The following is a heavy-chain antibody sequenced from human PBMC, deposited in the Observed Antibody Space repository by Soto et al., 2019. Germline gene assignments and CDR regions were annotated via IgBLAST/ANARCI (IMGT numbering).Heavy chain of an antibody. D-gene: IGHD6-13*01. V-gene: IGHV5-51*01. CDR2: IYPGDSDT. Sequence: PGESLKISCKGSGYSFTSYWIGWVRQMPGKGLEWMGIIYPGDSDTRYSPSFQGQVTISADKSISTAYLQWSSLKASDTAMYYCARHGIAAAGTVYYYGMDVWGQGTTVTVSS. J-gene: IGHJ6*02. CDR3: ARHGIAAAGTVYYYGMDV. CDR1: GYSFTSYW.